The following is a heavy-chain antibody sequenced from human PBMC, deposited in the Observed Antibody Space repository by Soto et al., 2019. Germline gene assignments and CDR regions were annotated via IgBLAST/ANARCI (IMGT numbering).Heavy chain of an antibody. CDR3: ETTGYSYAMGDYFDY. V-gene: IGHV3-23*01. CDR1: GFTFSSYA. J-gene: IGHJ4*02. Sequence: PGGSLRLSCAASGFTFSSYAMSWVRQAPGKGLEWVSAISGSGGSTYYADSVKGRFTISRDNSKNTLYLQMNSLRAEDTAVYYCETTGYSYAMGDYFDYWGQGTLVTVSS. D-gene: IGHD5-18*01. CDR2: ISGSGGST.